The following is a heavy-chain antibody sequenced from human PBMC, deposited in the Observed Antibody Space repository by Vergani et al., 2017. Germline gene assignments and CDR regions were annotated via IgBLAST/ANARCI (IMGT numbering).Heavy chain of an antibody. CDR1: GGSISSYY. V-gene: IGHV4-59*01. J-gene: IGHJ4*02. CDR2: IYYSGST. CDR3: AGVVWYSSSFSYFDY. Sequence: QVQLQESGPGLVKPSETLSLTCTVSGGSISSYYWSWIRQPPGKGLEWIGYIYYSGSTNYNPYLKSRVTISVDTSKNQFSLKLSSVTAADTAVYYCAGVVWYSSSFSYFDYWGQGTLVTVSS. D-gene: IGHD6-6*01.